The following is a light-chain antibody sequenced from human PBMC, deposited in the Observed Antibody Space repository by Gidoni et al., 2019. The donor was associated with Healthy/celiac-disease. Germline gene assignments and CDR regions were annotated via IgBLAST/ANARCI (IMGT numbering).Light chain of an antibody. CDR1: QSISSH. CDR3: QQSYSTPRA. V-gene: IGKV1-39*01. J-gene: IGKJ1*01. Sequence: DIQMTQSPSSLSASVGDRVTITCRASQSISSHLNWSQQKPGKAPKLLIFAASSVQSGVPSRFIGSGSGIDLTLTISSLQPEDFATYYCQQSYSTPRAFGQGTKVEIK. CDR2: AAS.